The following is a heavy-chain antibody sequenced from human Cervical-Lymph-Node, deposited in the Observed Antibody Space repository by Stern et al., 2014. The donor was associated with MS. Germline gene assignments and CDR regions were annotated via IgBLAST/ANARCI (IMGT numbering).Heavy chain of an antibody. CDR1: GLTFGDSA. CDR3: TTGPSTFYYNGMDV. J-gene: IGHJ6*02. V-gene: IGHV3-49*03. CDR2: ITSKAYGATA. D-gene: IGHD3-16*01. Sequence: EVQLVESGGGLVQPGRSLRLSCTASGLTFGDSAMSWFRQAPGTGLEWVGFITSKAYGATAEHAASLKGRFTISRDDSKGIAYLQMNSLKNEDTAVYYCTTGPSTFYYNGMDVWGQGTAVTVSS.